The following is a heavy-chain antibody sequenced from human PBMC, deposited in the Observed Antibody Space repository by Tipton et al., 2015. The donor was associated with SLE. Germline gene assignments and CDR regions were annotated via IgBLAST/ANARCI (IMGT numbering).Heavy chain of an antibody. Sequence: LRLSCAASGFTFSNAWMSWVRQAPGKGLEWIGEINHSGSTNYNPSLKSRVTISVDTSKNQFSLKLSSVTAADTAVYYCARHNGYDYIWGSYRNEGWFDPWGQGTLVTVSS. CDR2: INHSGST. D-gene: IGHD3-16*02. V-gene: IGHV4-34*01. CDR3: ARHNGYDYIWGSYRNEGWFDP. CDR1: GFTFSNAW. J-gene: IGHJ5*02.